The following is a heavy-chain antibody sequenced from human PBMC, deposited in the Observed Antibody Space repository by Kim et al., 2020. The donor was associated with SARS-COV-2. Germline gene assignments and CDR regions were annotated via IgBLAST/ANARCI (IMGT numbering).Heavy chain of an antibody. V-gene: IGHV1-18*01. D-gene: IGHD6-19*01. Sequence: AQKLQGRVTMTTDTSTSTAYMELRSLRSDDTAVYYCARYLAVAGGDAFDIWGQGTMVTVSS. J-gene: IGHJ3*02. CDR3: ARYLAVAGGDAFDI.